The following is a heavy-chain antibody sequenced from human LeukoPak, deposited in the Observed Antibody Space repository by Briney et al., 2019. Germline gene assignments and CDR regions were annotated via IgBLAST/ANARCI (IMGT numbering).Heavy chain of an antibody. Sequence: SETLSLTCTVSGGSISSYYWSWIRQPPGKGLEWIGYIYYSGSSNYNPSLKSRVTISVDTSKNQFSLKLSSVTAADTAVYYCAREGFGTGFDYRGQGTLVTVSS. CDR2: IYYSGSS. CDR1: GGSISSYY. CDR3: AREGFGTGFDY. J-gene: IGHJ4*02. D-gene: IGHD1-1*01. V-gene: IGHV4-59*01.